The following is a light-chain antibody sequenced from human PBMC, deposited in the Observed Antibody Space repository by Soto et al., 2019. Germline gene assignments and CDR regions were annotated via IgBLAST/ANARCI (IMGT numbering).Light chain of an antibody. CDR1: QSVGSSY. CDR3: QQYGSSPST. V-gene: IGKV3-20*01. Sequence: EIVLTQSPGTLSLTRGESATLSCRASQSVGSSYLAWYRQKPGQAPRLLIYGASSRATGIPDRFSGGGSGTDFTLTISRLEPEDFAVYYCQQYGSSPSTFGQGTKVEIK. J-gene: IGKJ1*01. CDR2: GAS.